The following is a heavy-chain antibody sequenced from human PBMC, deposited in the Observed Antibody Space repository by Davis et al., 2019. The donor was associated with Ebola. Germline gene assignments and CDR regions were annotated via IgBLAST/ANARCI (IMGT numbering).Heavy chain of an antibody. Sequence: GGSLRPSCAASGFIFKNYGLKWVRQAPGEGLEWVSAISGSGDITSYADSVKGRFTVSRDNSISTLYMQMNSLRVEDTAVYFCVTEGFDIWGQGTMVTVSS. J-gene: IGHJ3*02. CDR1: GFIFKNYG. V-gene: IGHV3-23*01. CDR2: ISGSGDIT. CDR3: VTEGFDI.